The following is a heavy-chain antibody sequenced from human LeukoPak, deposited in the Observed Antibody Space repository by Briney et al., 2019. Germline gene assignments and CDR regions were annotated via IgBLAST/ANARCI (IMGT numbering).Heavy chain of an antibody. CDR3: VRGFRSDY. J-gene: IGHJ4*02. CDR1: GFTFSTSY. CDR2: IKEDESAK. Sequence: AGGSLRLSCAASGFTFSTSYMTWVRQAPGKGLEWVANIKEDESAKYYVDSVKGRFTISRDNAKNSLYLQMNSRRADDTAVYYCVRGFRSDYWGQGTLVSVSS. D-gene: IGHD2/OR15-2a*01. V-gene: IGHV3-7*04.